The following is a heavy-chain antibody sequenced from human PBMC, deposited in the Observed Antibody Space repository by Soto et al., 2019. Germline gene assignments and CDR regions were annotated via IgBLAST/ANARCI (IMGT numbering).Heavy chain of an antibody. CDR3: GRTFRDGLLGLDP. CDR1: GFTFSSYG. V-gene: IGHV3-33*03. D-gene: IGHD3-16*01. Sequence: GGSLRLSCAASGFTFSSYGMHWVRQAPGKGLEWVSGLWHDGSNKYYADSVKGRFTISRDNAKNTLYLQMTSLRAEDAAIYYCGRTFRDGLLGLDPWGQGTLVTV. J-gene: IGHJ5*02. CDR2: LWHDGSNK.